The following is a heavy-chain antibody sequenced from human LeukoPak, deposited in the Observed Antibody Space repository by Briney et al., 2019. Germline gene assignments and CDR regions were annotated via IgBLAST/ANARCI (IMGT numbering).Heavy chain of an antibody. D-gene: IGHD3-10*01. CDR1: GGSFSGYY. V-gene: IGHV4-34*01. CDR2: INHSGST. CDR3: ARHSGSYYYGSGSYYSNNWFDP. J-gene: IGHJ5*02. Sequence: SETLSLTCAVYGGSFSGYYWSWIRQPPGKGLEWIGEINHSGSTNYNPSLKSRVTISVDTSKNQFSLKLSSVTAADTAVYYCARHSGSYYYGSGSYYSNNWFDPWGQGTLVTVSS.